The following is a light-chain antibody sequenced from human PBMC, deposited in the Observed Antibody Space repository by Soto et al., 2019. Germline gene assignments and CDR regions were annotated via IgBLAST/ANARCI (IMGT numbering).Light chain of an antibody. CDR2: LNSDGSH. V-gene: IGLV4-69*01. CDR1: SGHSNYA. J-gene: IGLJ3*02. Sequence: QPVLTQSPSASASLGASVKLTCTLSSGHSNYAIAWHQQQSEKGPRYLMKLNSDGSHSKGDGIPDRFSGSSSGAERYLTISSLQSEDEADYYCQTWGSGIVFGGGTKLTVL. CDR3: QTWGSGIV.